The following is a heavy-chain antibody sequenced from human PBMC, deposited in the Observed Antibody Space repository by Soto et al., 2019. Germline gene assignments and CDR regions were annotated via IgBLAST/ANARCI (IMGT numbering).Heavy chain of an antibody. Sequence: PSETLSLTCTVSGGSISSSSYYWGWIRQPPGKGLEWIGSIYYSGSTYYNPSLKSRVTISVDTSKNQFSLKLSSVTAADTAVYYCARHVYDFWKYYYYGMDAWGQGTTATVSS. V-gene: IGHV4-39*01. CDR2: IYYSGST. CDR1: GGSISSSSYY. D-gene: IGHD3-3*01. CDR3: ARHVYDFWKYYYYGMDA. J-gene: IGHJ6*02.